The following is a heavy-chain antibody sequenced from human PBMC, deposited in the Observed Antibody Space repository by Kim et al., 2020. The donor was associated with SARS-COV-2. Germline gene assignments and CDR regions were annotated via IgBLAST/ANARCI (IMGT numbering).Heavy chain of an antibody. CDR1: GFTFSDSP. CDR2: IRSKADSYAT. V-gene: IGHV3-73*01. J-gene: IGHJ3*02. D-gene: IGHD1-1*01. CDR3: TRSPGTPFAFWDAFDI. Sequence: GGSLRLSCAASGFTFSDSPMHWVRQASGKGLEWVGRIRSKADSYATAYAASGGGRFIISRDDSKNTAYLQRNSLETEDTVDYCCTRSPGTPFAFWDAFDIWGQGTMVTVSS.